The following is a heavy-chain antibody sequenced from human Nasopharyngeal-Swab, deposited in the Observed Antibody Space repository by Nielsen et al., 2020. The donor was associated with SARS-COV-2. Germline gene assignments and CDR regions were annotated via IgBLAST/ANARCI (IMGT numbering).Heavy chain of an antibody. J-gene: IGHJ3*02. CDR3: AKIGGDSTELRAFDI. V-gene: IGHV3-30*18. CDR1: GFTFSSYG. Sequence: GGSLRLSCAASGFTFSSYGMHWVRQAPGKGLEWVAVISCDGSNKYYADSVKGRFTISRDNSKNTLYLQMNSLRAEDTAVYYCAKIGGDSTELRAFDIWGQGTMVTVSS. CDR2: ISCDGSNK. D-gene: IGHD3-16*01.